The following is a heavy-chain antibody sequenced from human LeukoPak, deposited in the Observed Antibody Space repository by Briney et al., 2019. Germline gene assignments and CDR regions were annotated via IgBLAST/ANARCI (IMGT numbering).Heavy chain of an antibody. J-gene: IGHJ5*02. Sequence: PSETLSLTCTVSGGSISSYYWSWIRQPAGKGLEWLGRIYSSGYTKYNPSLKGRVTMSVDTSKNQFSLNLNSVTAADTAVYYCARTKGYCSGGSCYSSWFDPWGQGTLVTVSS. CDR1: GGSISSYY. CDR3: ARTKGYCSGGSCYSSWFDP. CDR2: IYSSGYT. V-gene: IGHV4-4*07. D-gene: IGHD2-15*01.